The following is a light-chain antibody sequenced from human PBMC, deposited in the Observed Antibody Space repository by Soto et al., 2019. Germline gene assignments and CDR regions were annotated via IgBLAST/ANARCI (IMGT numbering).Light chain of an antibody. CDR2: KVS. CDR1: QGLVHSDGNTY. V-gene: IGKV2-30*02. Sequence: DVVLTQSPLSLPVTLGQPASISCRSSQGLVHSDGNTYLNWFQQRPGQSPRCLISKVSDRDSGVPDRFSGSGSDTDFTLTINRVQAEDIGVYYCMQGSHWPWTFGQGTRVEI. J-gene: IGKJ1*01. CDR3: MQGSHWPWT.